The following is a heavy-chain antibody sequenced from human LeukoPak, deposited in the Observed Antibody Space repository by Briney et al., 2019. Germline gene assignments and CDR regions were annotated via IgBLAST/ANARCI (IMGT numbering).Heavy chain of an antibody. J-gene: IGHJ6*03. V-gene: IGHV3-30-3*01. CDR2: ISYDGSNK. Sequence: GRSLRLSCAASGFTFSSHAMHWVRQAPGKGLEWVAVISYDGSNKYYADSVKGRFTISRDDSKNTMSLEMNSLRVEDTAVYYCVKIEGSGWTGYMDVWGKGTAVTVSS. CDR3: VKIEGSGWTGYMDV. CDR1: GFTFSSHA. D-gene: IGHD6-19*01.